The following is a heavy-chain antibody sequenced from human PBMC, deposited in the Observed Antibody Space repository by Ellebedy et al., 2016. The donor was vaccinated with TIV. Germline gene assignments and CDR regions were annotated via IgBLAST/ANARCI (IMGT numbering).Heavy chain of an antibody. V-gene: IGHV3-23*01. CDR1: GFPFHRYA. CDR2: IFGSVA. D-gene: IGHD5-18*01. Sequence: GESLKTSCASSGFPFHRYAMPLVRQAPGKGLEWVSGIFGSVAQKYADSVKGRFTISRDNSKSTLDLQMNSLRAEDTAVYFCAKDRTHGDGYWVFDYWGQGTLVTVSS. J-gene: IGHJ4*02. CDR3: AKDRTHGDGYWVFDY.